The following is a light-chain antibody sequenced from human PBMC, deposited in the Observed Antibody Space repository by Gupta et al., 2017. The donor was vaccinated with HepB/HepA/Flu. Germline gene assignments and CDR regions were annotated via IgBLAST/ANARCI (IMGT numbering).Light chain of an antibody. CDR1: QSISSY. J-gene: IGKJ2*01. V-gene: IGKV1-39*01. CDR3: QQSYSTLLGYT. CDR2: AAS. Sequence: DIQMTQSPSSLSASVGDRVTITCRASQSISSYLNWYQQKPGKAPKLLIYAASSLQSGVPSRFSGSGSGTDFTLTISSLQPEDFATYYGQQSYSTLLGYTFGQGTKLEIK.